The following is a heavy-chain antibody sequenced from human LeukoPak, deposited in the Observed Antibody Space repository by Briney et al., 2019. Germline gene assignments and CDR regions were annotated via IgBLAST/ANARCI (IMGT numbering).Heavy chain of an antibody. Sequence: SETLSLTCAVYGGSFSGYYWSWIRQPPGKGLEWIGEINHSGSTNYNPSLKSRVTISVDTSKNQFSLKLSSVTAADTAVYYCARLYYYDTPWGQGTLVTASS. CDR1: GGSFSGYY. J-gene: IGHJ5*02. V-gene: IGHV4-34*01. CDR3: ARLYYYDTP. CDR2: INHSGST. D-gene: IGHD3-22*01.